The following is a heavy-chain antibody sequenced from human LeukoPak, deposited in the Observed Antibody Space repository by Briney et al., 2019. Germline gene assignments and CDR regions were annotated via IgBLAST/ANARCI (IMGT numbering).Heavy chain of an antibody. CDR1: GGSFSGYY. D-gene: IGHD1-26*01. V-gene: IGHV4-59*08. CDR2: ISYSGST. Sequence: SETLSLTCGVYGGSFSGYYWNWIRQPPGKGPEWIGYISYSGSTNYNPSLKSRVTISAHTSTNQFSLRLTSVTAADTAIYYCAGTARGSYYDHFDYWGQGTLVTVSS. J-gene: IGHJ4*02. CDR3: AGTARGSYYDHFDY.